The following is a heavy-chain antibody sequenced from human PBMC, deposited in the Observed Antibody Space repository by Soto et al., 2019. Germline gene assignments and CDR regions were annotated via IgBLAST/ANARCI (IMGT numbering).Heavy chain of an antibody. CDR1: GFTFSSYG. J-gene: IGHJ4*02. D-gene: IGHD3-22*01. Sequence: GGSLRLSCAASGFTFSSYGMHWVRQAPGKGLEWVAVIWYDGSNKYYADSVKGRFTISRDNSKNTLYLQMNSLRAEDTAVYYCARDPYYDSSGYYFDYWGQGTLVTVSS. CDR2: IWYDGSNK. V-gene: IGHV3-33*01. CDR3: ARDPYYDSSGYYFDY.